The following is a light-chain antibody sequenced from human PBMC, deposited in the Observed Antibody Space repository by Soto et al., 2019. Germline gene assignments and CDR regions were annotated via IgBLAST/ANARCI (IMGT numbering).Light chain of an antibody. J-gene: IGKJ2*01. CDR1: QSITTW. V-gene: IGKV1-5*03. Sequence: DIEMTQSPSTLSASVGDRVTITCRASQSITTWLAWYQQKPGKAPKLLIYKATSVQTGVPSRFSGSGSGTGFSLTISSLQPEDFAIYYCQQYNDYQYTFGQGTKLEIK. CDR2: KAT. CDR3: QQYNDYQYT.